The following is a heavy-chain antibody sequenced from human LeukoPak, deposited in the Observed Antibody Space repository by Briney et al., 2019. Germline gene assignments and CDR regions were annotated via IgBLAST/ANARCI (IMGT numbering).Heavy chain of an antibody. Sequence: GGSLRLSCAASGFSFSNYAMTWVRQAPGKGLEWVSGIGSDGDTTYYAVSARGRFTISRDNSESTLYLQMNSLRAEDTAVYYCARYHCTSSSCYRAYDYWGQGSLVIVSS. V-gene: IGHV3-23*01. J-gene: IGHJ4*02. CDR2: IGSDGDTT. CDR3: ARYHCTSSSCYRAYDY. D-gene: IGHD2-2*02. CDR1: GFSFSNYA.